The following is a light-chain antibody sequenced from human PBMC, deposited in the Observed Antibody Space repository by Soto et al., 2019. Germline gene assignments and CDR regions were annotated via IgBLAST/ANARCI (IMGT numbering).Light chain of an antibody. CDR3: QKYDSARWT. CDR2: AAS. V-gene: IGKV1-39*01. J-gene: IGKJ1*01. Sequence: DIQMTQSPSSLSASVEDRVIITCRASQSISNHLNWYQQKPGKAPKLLIFAASSLQSGVPSRFSGSGSGTEFTLTISSLQPEDVATYYCQKYDSARWTFGQGTKVDIK. CDR1: QSISNH.